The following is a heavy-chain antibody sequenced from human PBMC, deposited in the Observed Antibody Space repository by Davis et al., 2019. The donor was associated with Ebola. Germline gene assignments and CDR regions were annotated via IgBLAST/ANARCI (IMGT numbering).Heavy chain of an antibody. Sequence: MPSETLSLTCTASGGPMTSGGNYWTWVRQFPGKGLEWIGHTYYSGTTSYTPSLEGRITISVDTSKNQFYLQLTSVTGADAAVYFCARDRGAYGFGMDVWGQGTTVNVSS. D-gene: IGHD3-10*01. CDR3: ARDRGAYGFGMDV. CDR2: TYYSGTT. CDR1: GGPMTSGGNY. V-gene: IGHV4-31*03. J-gene: IGHJ6*02.